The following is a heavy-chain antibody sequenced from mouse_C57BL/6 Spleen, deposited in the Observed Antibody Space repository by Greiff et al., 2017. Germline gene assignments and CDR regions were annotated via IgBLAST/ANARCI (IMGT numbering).Heavy chain of an antibody. CDR2: IDPETGGT. D-gene: IGHD2-5*01. Sequence: VQLQQSGAELVRPGASVTLSCKASGYTFTDYEMHWVKQTPVHGLEWIGAIDPETGGTAYNQKFKGKAILTADQSSSTAYMELRSLTSEDSAVYYGTRRDYSNSAWFAYWGQGTLVTVSA. V-gene: IGHV1-15*01. CDR1: GYTFTDYE. CDR3: TRRDYSNSAWFAY. J-gene: IGHJ3*01.